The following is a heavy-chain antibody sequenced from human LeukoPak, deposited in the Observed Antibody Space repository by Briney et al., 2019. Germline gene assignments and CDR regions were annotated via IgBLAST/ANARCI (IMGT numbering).Heavy chain of an antibody. J-gene: IGHJ3*02. CDR2: ISGSGGST. CDR3: AKDWCSGGSCYPDAFDI. CDR1: GFTFSSYA. Sequence: GGSLRLSCAASGFTFSSYAMSWVRQAPGKGLEWVSAISGSGGSTYYADSVKGRFTISRDNSKNTLYLQMSSLRAEDTAVYYCAKDWCSGGSCYPDAFDIWGQGTMVTVSS. D-gene: IGHD2-15*01. V-gene: IGHV3-23*01.